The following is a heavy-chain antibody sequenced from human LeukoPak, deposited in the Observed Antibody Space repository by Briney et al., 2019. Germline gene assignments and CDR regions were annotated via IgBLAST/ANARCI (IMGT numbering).Heavy chain of an antibody. Sequence: GGSLRLSCAASGFTFSTYSMNWVRQAPEKGLEWVANIKQDGSEEYYVDSVKGRFTISRDNAEKSLYLQMNSLRAEDTAVYYCASGEYQLPGDSWGQGTLVTVSS. V-gene: IGHV3-7*03. CDR3: ASGEYQLPGDS. CDR2: IKQDGSEE. CDR1: GFTFSTYS. J-gene: IGHJ4*02. D-gene: IGHD2-2*01.